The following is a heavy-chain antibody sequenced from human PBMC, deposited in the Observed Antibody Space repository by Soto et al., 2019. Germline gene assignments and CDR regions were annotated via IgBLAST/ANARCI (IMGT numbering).Heavy chain of an antibody. D-gene: IGHD5-18*01. CDR2: ISGSGGST. V-gene: IGHV3-23*01. CDR1: GFTFSAYA. CDR3: AKDRYGICDY. Sequence: GGSLRLSCAASGFTFSAYAMNWVRQTAGKGLEWVSAISGSGGSTYYADSVKGRFTISRDNSKNTLYLQMNSLRAEDTAVYYCAKDRYGICDYWGQGTLVTVSS. J-gene: IGHJ4*02.